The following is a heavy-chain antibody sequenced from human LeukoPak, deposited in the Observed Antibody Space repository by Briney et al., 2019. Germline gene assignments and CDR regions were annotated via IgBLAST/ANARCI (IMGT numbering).Heavy chain of an antibody. CDR3: ATYYKISWTGIFQH. Sequence: SETLSLTCTVSGGSVSSGSYYWSWIRQPPGNGLEWIGYIYYSGSTNYNPSLKSRVTISVDTSKNQFSLKLISVTAADTAVYYCATYYKISWTGIFQHWGQGTLVTVSS. D-gene: IGHD3-10*01. J-gene: IGHJ1*01. V-gene: IGHV4-61*01. CDR1: GGSVSSGSYY. CDR2: IYYSGST.